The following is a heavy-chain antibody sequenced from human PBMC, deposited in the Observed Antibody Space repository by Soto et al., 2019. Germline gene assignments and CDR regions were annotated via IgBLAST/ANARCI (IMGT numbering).Heavy chain of an antibody. CDR2: IWYDGSNK. Sequence: GGSLRLSCAASGFNFINYGMHWVRKAPGKGLEWVAVIWYDGSNKFYADSVKGRFTISRDNSKNTLYLQMNSLRAEDTAVYYCARDGTGIYSSSGRGGQGTLVTVSS. J-gene: IGHJ4*02. CDR1: GFNFINYG. CDR3: ARDGTGIYSSSGR. D-gene: IGHD2-2*01. V-gene: IGHV3-33*01.